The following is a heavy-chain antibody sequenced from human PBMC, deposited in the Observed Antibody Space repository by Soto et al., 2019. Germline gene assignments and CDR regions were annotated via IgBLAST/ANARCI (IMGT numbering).Heavy chain of an antibody. CDR3: ARAPPSRYYDFWSGPRYFDY. D-gene: IGHD3-3*01. Sequence: QVQLQESGPGLVKPSGTLSLTCAVSSGSISSSNWWSWVRQPTGKGLEWIGEIYHSGSTNYNPSLKSRVTISVDKSKNQFSLKLSSVTAADTAVYYCARAPPSRYYDFWSGPRYFDYWGQGTLVTVSS. CDR2: IYHSGST. V-gene: IGHV4-4*02. CDR1: SGSISSSNW. J-gene: IGHJ4*02.